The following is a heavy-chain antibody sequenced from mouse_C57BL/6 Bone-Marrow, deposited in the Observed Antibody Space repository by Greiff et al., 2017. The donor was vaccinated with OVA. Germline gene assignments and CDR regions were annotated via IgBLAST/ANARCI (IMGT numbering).Heavy chain of an antibody. J-gene: IGHJ1*03. CDR3: ARHPIDYGSSYWYFDV. CDR2: IWSDGST. CDR1: GFSLTSYG. Sequence: VQLVESGPGLVAPSQSLSITCTVSGFSLTSYGVHWVRQPPGKGLEWLVVIWSDGSTTYNSALKSRLSISKDNSKSQVFLKMNSLQTDDTAMYYCARHPIDYGSSYWYFDVWGTGTTVTVSS. D-gene: IGHD1-1*01. V-gene: IGHV2-6-1*01.